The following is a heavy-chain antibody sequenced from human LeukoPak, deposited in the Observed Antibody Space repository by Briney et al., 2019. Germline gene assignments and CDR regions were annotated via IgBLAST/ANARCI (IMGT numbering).Heavy chain of an antibody. Sequence: SETLSLTCTVSGGSISRSRYYWGWIRQPPGKGLEWIGSIYYTGSTYYNPSLKSRVTILIDTSKNQFSLKLSSVTAADTAVYYCARGGYYYGSGSSFDYWGQGTLVTVSS. V-gene: IGHV4-39*07. CDR3: ARGGYYYGSGSSFDY. J-gene: IGHJ4*02. D-gene: IGHD3-10*01. CDR2: IYYTGST. CDR1: GGSISRSRYY.